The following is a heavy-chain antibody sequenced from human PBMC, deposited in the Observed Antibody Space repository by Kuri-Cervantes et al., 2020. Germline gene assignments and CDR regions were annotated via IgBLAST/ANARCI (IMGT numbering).Heavy chain of an antibody. V-gene: IGHV3-23*01. CDR3: ARDAEYCSGGSCYWGSFDY. J-gene: IGHJ4*02. CDR1: GFTFSSYA. Sequence: GGSLRLSCAASGFTFSSYAMSWVRQAPGKGLKWVSAISGSGGSKYYADSVKGRFTISRDNSKNTLYLQMNSLRAEDTAVYYCARDAEYCSGGSCYWGSFDYWGQGTLVTVSS. CDR2: ISGSGGSK. D-gene: IGHD2-15*01.